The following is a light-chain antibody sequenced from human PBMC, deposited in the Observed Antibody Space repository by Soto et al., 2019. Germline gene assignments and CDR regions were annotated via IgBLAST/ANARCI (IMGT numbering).Light chain of an antibody. CDR3: QQSYNTPYT. V-gene: IGKV1-39*01. Sequence: DIQMTQSPSSLSASVVDRVTITFRASQSISSHLNWYQQKPGKAPNLLIYAAFSLHSGVPSRFSGSGSGTDFTLTISSLQPGDFASYYCQQSYNTPYTFGQGTKVDIK. CDR2: AAF. J-gene: IGKJ2*01. CDR1: QSISSH.